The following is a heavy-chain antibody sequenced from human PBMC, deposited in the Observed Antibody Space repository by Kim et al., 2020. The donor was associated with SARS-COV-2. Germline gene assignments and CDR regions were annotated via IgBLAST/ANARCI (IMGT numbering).Heavy chain of an antibody. D-gene: IGHD6-6*01. CDR3: ARGRVAARPPFDY. Sequence: NYNPSLKSRVTISVDTSKNQFSRKLSSVTAADTAVYYCARGRVAARPPFDYWGQGTLVTVSS. V-gene: IGHV4-4*09. J-gene: IGHJ4*02.